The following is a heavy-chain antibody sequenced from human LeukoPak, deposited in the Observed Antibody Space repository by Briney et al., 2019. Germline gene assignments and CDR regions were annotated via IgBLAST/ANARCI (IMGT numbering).Heavy chain of an antibody. CDR1: GFTFSSYA. CDR3: ARGSSRYSSSWYWWFDP. D-gene: IGHD6-13*01. Sequence: GGSLRLSCAASGFTFSSYAMSWVRQAPGKGLEWVSAISGSGGSTYYADSVKGRFTISRDNSKNTLYLQMNSLRAEDTAVYYCARGSSRYSSSWYWWFDPWGQGTLVTVSS. J-gene: IGHJ5*02. V-gene: IGHV3-23*01. CDR2: ISGSGGST.